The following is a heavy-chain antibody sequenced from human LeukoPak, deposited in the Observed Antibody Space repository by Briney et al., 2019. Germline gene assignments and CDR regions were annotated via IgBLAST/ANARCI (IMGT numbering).Heavy chain of an antibody. Sequence: ASVKVSCKASGYTFTGYYMHWVRQAPGQGLEWMGWINPNSGGTNYAQKFQGRVTMTRDTSISTAYMELSRLRSDDTAVYYCARDGIVVAPAAISKPYNWFDPWGQGTLVTVSS. J-gene: IGHJ5*02. CDR3: ARDGIVVAPAAISKPYNWFDP. CDR1: GYTFTGYY. CDR2: INPNSGGT. D-gene: IGHD2-2*01. V-gene: IGHV1-2*02.